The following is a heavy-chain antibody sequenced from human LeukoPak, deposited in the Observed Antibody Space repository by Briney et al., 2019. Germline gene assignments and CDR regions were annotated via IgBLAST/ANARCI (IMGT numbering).Heavy chain of an antibody. V-gene: IGHV1-2*02. D-gene: IGHD5-18*01. CDR2: INPNSGGT. J-gene: IGHJ4*02. CDR1: GYTFTGYY. CDR3: ARGRYNYGYIYDY. Sequence: ASVKVSCKASGYTFTGYYMHWVRQAPGQGLEWMGWINPNSGGTNYAQKFQGRVTMTRDTSISTAYMELSRLRSDDTAVYYCARGRYNYGYIYDYWGQGTLVTVSS.